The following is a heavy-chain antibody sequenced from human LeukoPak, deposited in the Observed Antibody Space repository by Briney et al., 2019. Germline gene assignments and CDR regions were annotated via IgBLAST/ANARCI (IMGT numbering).Heavy chain of an antibody. V-gene: IGHV3-30*02. CDR2: IRYDGNNK. Sequence: GGSLRLSCGVSGFTFSNYGMLWVRQAPGKGLEWVAFIRYDGNNKLYADSVKGRFTISRDNSKNTVYLHINSLRTEDTALYYCAKDNPLDNWGQGTLVTVSS. D-gene: IGHD1-14*01. J-gene: IGHJ4*02. CDR1: GFTFSNYG. CDR3: AKDNPLDN.